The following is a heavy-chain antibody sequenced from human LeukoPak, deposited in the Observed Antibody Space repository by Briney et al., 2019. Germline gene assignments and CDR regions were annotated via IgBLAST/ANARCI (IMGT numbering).Heavy chain of an antibody. J-gene: IGHJ6*02. Sequence: GGSLRLSCAASGFTFSSYAMSWVRQAPGKGLEWVSAISGSGGSTYYADSVKGRFTISRDNSKNTLYLQMNSLGAEDTAVYYCAKGGYGDYGYYYYYGMDVWGQGTTVTVSS. CDR2: ISGSGGST. CDR1: GFTFSSYA. CDR3: AKGGYGDYGYYYYYGMDV. D-gene: IGHD4-17*01. V-gene: IGHV3-23*01.